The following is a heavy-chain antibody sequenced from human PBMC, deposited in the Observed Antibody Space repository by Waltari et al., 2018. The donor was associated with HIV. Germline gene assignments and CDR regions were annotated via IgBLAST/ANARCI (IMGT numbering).Heavy chain of an antibody. Sequence: QVQLQQWGAGLLKPSETLSLTCAVYGGSFSAYYWSWIRQPPGKGLAWIGEINHSGSPNDNPSLKSRVTISVDTSKIQFSLKLSSVTAADTAVYYCAREIKEIVVVPAASSRYNWFDPWGQGTLVTVSS. CDR3: AREIKEIVVVPAASSRYNWFDP. J-gene: IGHJ5*02. CDR1: GGSFSAYY. D-gene: IGHD2-2*01. V-gene: IGHV4-34*01. CDR2: INHSGSP.